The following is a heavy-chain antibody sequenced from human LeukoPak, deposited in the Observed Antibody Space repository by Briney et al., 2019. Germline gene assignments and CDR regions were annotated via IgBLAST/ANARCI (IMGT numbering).Heavy chain of an antibody. CDR2: VSGSGGST. CDR3: AKDPWSGVPAAFDY. J-gene: IGHJ4*02. CDR1: GFTFSTYA. V-gene: IGHV3-23*01. D-gene: IGHD2-2*01. Sequence: GGSLRLSCTASGFTFSTYAMSWVRQAPGKGLEWVSGVSGSGGSTYYADSVKGRFTISRDNSKNTVFLQTNSLRAEDTAVYYCAKDPWSGVPAAFDYWGQGTLVTVSS.